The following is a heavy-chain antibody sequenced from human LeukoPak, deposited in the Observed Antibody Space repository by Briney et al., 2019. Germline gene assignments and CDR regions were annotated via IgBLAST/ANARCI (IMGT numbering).Heavy chain of an antibody. CDR1: GFTFDDYG. D-gene: IGHD5-18*01. CDR2: INWNGGST. J-gene: IGHJ4*02. CDR3: ARDNAPGYSYGYGVDY. V-gene: IGHV3-20*04. Sequence: GGSLRLSCAASGFTFDDYGMSWVRQAPGKGLEWVSVINWNGGSTGYADSVEGRFTISRDNAKNSLYLQMNSLRAEDTAVYYCARDNAPGYSYGYGVDYWGQGTLVTVSS.